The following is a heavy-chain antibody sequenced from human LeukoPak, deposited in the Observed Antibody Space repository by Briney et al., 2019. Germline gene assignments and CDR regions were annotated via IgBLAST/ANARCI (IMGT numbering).Heavy chain of an antibody. V-gene: IGHV3-74*01. CDR2: IKGDGSST. J-gene: IGHJ6*02. Sequence: PGGSLRLSCAASGFTFSNYWMHWVRQTPGEGLVCVSLIKGDGSSTTYADSVKGRFTISRDNSKNTLYLQMNSLRAEDTAVYYCARVNYYYYGMDVWGQGTTVTVSS. CDR3: ARVNYYYYGMDV. CDR1: GFTFSNYW.